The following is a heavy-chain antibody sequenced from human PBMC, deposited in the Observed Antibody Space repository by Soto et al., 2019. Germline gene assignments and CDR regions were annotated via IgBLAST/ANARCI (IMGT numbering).Heavy chain of an antibody. CDR2: IWYDGSNK. Sequence: QVQLVESGGGVVQPGRSLRLSCAASGFTFSSYGMHWVRQAPGKGLEWVAVIWYDGSNKYYADSVKGRFTISRDNSKNTLYLQMNSLRAEDTAVYYGARAGYTAMVPFDSWGQGTLVTVSS. J-gene: IGHJ4*02. D-gene: IGHD5-18*01. CDR1: GFTFSSYG. CDR3: ARAGYTAMVPFDS. V-gene: IGHV3-33*01.